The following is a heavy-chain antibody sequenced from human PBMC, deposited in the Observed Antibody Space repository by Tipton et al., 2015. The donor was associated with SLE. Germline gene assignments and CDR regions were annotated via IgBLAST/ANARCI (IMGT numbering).Heavy chain of an antibody. CDR3: ARGLGVVVAVAFDI. CDR1: GFTFSSYW. D-gene: IGHD2-15*01. V-gene: IGHV4-34*01. CDR2: INHSGST. J-gene: IGHJ3*02. Sequence: LRLSCAASGFTFSSYWMSWIRQPPGKGLEWIGEINHSGSTNYNPSLKSRVTISVDTSKNQFSLKLSSVTAADTAVYYCARGLGVVVAVAFDIWGQGTMVTVSS.